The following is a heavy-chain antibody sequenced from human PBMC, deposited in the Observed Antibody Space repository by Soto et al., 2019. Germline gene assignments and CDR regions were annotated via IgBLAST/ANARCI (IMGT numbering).Heavy chain of an antibody. J-gene: IGHJ5*02. CDR1: GGSISSGDYY. D-gene: IGHD6-13*01. Sequence: PSETLSLTCTVSGGSISSGDYYWSWIRQPPGKGLEWIGYIYYSGSTYYNPSLKSRVTISVDTSKNQFSLKLSSVTAADTAVYYCARGIAAAEVPLSWGQGTLVTVSS. CDR2: IYYSGST. CDR3: ARGIAAAEVPLS. V-gene: IGHV4-30-4*01.